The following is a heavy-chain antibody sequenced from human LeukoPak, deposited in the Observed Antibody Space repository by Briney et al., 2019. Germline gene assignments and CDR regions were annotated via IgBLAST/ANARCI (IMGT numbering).Heavy chain of an antibody. CDR3: AKESFIPYRYHSSGYIDY. J-gene: IGHJ4*02. V-gene: IGHV3-23*01. D-gene: IGHD3-22*01. CDR2: ISGSGGST. Sequence: PGGSLRLSCAASGSTFSSYVISWVRQAPGKGLEWVSGISGSGGSTYYADSVKGRFTISRDNSKNTLYLQMNSLRAEDTAVYYCAKESFIPYRYHSSGYIDYWGQGTLVTVSS. CDR1: GSTFSSYV.